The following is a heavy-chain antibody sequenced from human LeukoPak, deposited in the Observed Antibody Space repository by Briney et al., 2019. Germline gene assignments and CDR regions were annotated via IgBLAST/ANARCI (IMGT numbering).Heavy chain of an antibody. D-gene: IGHD1-26*01. CDR3: ARGAVGASPWFDP. J-gene: IGHJ5*02. CDR2: IIPIFGTA. CDR1: GGTFISYA. V-gene: IGHV1-69*06. Sequence: SVKVSCKASGGTFISYAISWVRQAPGQGLESMGGIIPIFGTANYAQKFQGRVTITADKSTSTAYMELSSLRSEDTAVYYCARGAVGASPWFDPWGQGTLVTVSS.